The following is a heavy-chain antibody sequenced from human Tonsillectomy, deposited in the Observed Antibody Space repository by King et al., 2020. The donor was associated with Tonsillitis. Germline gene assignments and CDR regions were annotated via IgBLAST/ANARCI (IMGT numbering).Heavy chain of an antibody. V-gene: IGHV3-23*04. CDR1: GFTFSSYA. D-gene: IGHD6-19*01. CDR3: AKLPHSSGWSSPFDY. J-gene: IGHJ4*02. CDR2: ISGSSDSP. Sequence: VQLVKSGGGLVQPGGSLRLSCAASGFTFSSYAMGWVRQAPGKGLEWVSTISGSSDSPYYPDSVKGRFTISRDNSNHTLYLQIHSLRPEATALYYCAKLPHSSGWSSPFDYWGQGTLVTVSS.